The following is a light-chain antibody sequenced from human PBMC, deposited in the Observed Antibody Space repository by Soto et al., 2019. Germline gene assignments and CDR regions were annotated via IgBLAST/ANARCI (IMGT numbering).Light chain of an antibody. V-gene: IGKV3-15*01. Sequence: EIVMTQSPATLSVSPGETATLSCRASQSVSYNLAWYQQKPGQCPRLIIYGAFTRATGIPARISGSGSGTEFTLTISSLQSEDFAVYYCQQYKNWPPLTFGGGTKVEIK. CDR2: GAF. CDR3: QQYKNWPPLT. CDR1: QSVSYN. J-gene: IGKJ4*01.